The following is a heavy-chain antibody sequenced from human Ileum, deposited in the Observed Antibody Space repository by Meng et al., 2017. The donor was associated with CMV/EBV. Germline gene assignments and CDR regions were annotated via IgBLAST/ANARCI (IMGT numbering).Heavy chain of an antibody. CDR3: VSLGGAAACIPMYPRN. J-gene: IGHJ4*02. CDR2: IYFSVST. D-gene: IGHD6-13*01. V-gene: IGHV4-59*07. CDR1: VGSINSYY. Sequence: VHLPESGPELMKPSDTLPLTCTGLVGSINSYYWSWSRQPPWKRREWIGDIYFSVSTNYNPFLKSRVTIAVDTSENQFSLKLSYVTAAETAVYYCVSLGGAAACIPMYPRNWGQGTLVTVSS.